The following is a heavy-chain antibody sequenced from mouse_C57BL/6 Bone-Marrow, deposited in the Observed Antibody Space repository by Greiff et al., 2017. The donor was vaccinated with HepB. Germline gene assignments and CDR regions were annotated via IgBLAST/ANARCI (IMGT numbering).Heavy chain of an antibody. CDR3: ARDRGYTTYFDG. V-gene: IGHV5-4*01. D-gene: IGHD2-2*01. CDR1: GFTFSSYA. CDR2: ISDGGSYT. J-gene: IGHJ1*03. Sequence: EVKVVESGGGLVKPGGSLKLSCAASGFTFSSYAMSWVRQTPEKRLEWVATISDGGSYTYYPDNVKGRFTISRDNAKNNLYLQLSHLKSEDTAMYYCARDRGYTTYFDGWGTGTTVTVSS.